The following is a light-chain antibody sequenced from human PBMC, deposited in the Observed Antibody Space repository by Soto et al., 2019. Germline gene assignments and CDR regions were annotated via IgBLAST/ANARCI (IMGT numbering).Light chain of an antibody. J-gene: IGKJ1*01. CDR2: KAS. CDR3: KHYNSYSEA. CDR1: QTISSW. V-gene: IGKV1-5*03. Sequence: DIKMTQSPSTLSGSVGDRVTITCRASQTISSWLAWYQQQPGKAPKLLIYKASTLKSGVPSRFSGIGSGTEFTLTISSLQPDEFATYYCKHYNSYSEAFGQGTKWIS.